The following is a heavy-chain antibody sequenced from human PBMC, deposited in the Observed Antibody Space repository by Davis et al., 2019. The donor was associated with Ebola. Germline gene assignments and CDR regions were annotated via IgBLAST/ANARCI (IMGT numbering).Heavy chain of an antibody. CDR3: AKDRAKQSSIAALPDY. Sequence: ASVKVSCKASGYTFTSYYMHWVRQAPGQGLEWMGIINPSGGSTSYAQKFQGRVTMTRDTSTSTVYMELSSLRSEDTAVYYCAKDRAKQSSIAALPDYWGQGTLVTVSS. J-gene: IGHJ4*02. V-gene: IGHV1-46*01. CDR2: INPSGGST. D-gene: IGHD6-6*01. CDR1: GYTFTSYY.